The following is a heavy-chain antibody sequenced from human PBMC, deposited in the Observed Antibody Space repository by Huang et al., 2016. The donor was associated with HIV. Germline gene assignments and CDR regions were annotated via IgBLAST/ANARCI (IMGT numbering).Heavy chain of an antibody. CDR3: AREKAADSAWYGVYYFDY. CDR2: INHSGKI. V-gene: IGHV4-34*01. CDR1: GGSFSGYY. Sequence: QVQLRQWGTGLVKPSETLSLTCAVYGGSFSGYYWTWIRQSPGKGLEWIGEINHSGKINYQQSLKSRVTVSKDTDKNPFSLQLTSVSAADTGVYFCAREKAADSAWYGVYYFDYWGEGALVTVTS. D-gene: IGHD6-19*01. J-gene: IGHJ4*02.